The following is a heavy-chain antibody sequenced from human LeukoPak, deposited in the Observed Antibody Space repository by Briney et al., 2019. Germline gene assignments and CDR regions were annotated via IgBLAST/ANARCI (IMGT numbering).Heavy chain of an antibody. J-gene: IGHJ4*02. CDR1: GFTFSSYG. V-gene: IGHV3-23*01. Sequence: HPGGSLRLSCAASGFTFSSYGMHWVRQAPGEGLEWVSAINGGGDDTRYADSVRGRFTISRDNSKNTVSLQMNSLRVEDTALYFCAKSDCGSYGCKLLNYWGQGTLVTVSS. CDR3: AKSDCGSYGCKLLNY. CDR2: INGGGDDT. D-gene: IGHD3-3*01.